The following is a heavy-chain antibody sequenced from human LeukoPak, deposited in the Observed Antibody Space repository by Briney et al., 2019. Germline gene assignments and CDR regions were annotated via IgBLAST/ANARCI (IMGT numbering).Heavy chain of an antibody. CDR2: IYYSGST. V-gene: IGHV4-59*12. CDR1: GGSISSYY. J-gene: IGHJ5*02. CDR3: ARVGYSSSWYRFDP. D-gene: IGHD6-13*01. Sequence: SETLSLTCTVSGGSISSYYWSWIRQPPGKGLEWIGYIYYSGSTNYNPSLKSRVTISVDTSKNQFSLKLSSVTAADTAVYYCARVGYSSSWYRFDPWGQGTLATVSS.